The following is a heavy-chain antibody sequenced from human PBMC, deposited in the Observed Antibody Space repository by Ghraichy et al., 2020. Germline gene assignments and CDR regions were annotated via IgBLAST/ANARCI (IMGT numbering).Heavy chain of an antibody. Sequence: LSLTCAASGFSFSSYDMHWVRQITGKGLEWVSGIGTAGDTNYAGPVKGRLTISRENAKNFLYLQMNGLRAGDTAVYYCTRGGQRNRGQADGLDLWGQGTTVIVSS. CDR1: GFSFSSYD. D-gene: IGHD3-10*01. J-gene: IGHJ6*02. V-gene: IGHV3-13*01. CDR2: IGTAGDT. CDR3: TRGGQRNRGQADGLDL.